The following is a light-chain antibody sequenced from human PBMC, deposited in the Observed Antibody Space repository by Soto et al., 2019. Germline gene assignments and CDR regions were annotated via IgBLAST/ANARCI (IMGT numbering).Light chain of an antibody. J-gene: IGKJ1*01. CDR1: QSISNY. Sequence: DIQMTQSPSSLSASVGDRVTITCRASQSISNYLNWYQQKPGKAPKLLIYAASSMQSGVPSRVSGSGSETDFTLNISSRQPDDSATYYCQQSFSPLWTFGQGTKVEV. V-gene: IGKV1-39*01. CDR3: QQSFSPLWT. CDR2: AAS.